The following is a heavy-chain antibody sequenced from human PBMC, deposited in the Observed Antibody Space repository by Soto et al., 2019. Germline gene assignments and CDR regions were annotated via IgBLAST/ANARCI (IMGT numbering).Heavy chain of an antibody. J-gene: IGHJ4*02. CDR3: AKVMGRTYGDYDRSFDY. Sequence: GGSLRLSCAASGFTFSSYAMSWVRQAPGKGLEWVSAISGSGGSTYYADSVKGRFTISRDNSKNTLELQMNSLRAEDTAVYYCAKVMGRTYGDYDRSFDYWGQGTLVTVSS. D-gene: IGHD4-17*01. CDR2: ISGSGGST. V-gene: IGHV3-23*01. CDR1: GFTFSSYA.